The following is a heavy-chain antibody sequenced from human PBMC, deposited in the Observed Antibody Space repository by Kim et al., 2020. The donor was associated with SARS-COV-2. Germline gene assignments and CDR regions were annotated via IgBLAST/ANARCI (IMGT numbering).Heavy chain of an antibody. Sequence: PTYAQGFTGRFVFSLDTSVSTAYLQISSLKAEDTAVYYCARDGTQYAFDIWGQGTMVTVSS. J-gene: IGHJ3*02. CDR2: P. V-gene: IGHV7-4-1*02. D-gene: IGHD1-26*01. CDR3: ARDGTQYAFDI.